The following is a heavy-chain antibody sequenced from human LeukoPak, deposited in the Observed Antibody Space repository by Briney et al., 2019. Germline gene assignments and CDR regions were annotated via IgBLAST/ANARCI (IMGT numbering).Heavy chain of an antibody. V-gene: IGHV3-21*01. CDR2: MSSSSSYI. Sequence: GGSLRLSCAASGFTFSSYSMNWVRQAPGKGLEWVSSMSSSSSYIYYADSVKGRFTISRDNAKNSLYLQMNSLRAEDTAVYYCARAIGQYYYDSSGYAFDIWGQGTMVTVSS. CDR3: ARAIGQYYYDSSGYAFDI. CDR1: GFTFSSYS. J-gene: IGHJ3*02. D-gene: IGHD3-22*01.